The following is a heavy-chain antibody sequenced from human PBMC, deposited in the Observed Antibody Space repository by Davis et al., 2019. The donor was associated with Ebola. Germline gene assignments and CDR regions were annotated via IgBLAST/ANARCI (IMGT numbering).Heavy chain of an antibody. CDR1: GFTFGDYA. V-gene: IGHV3-49*03. D-gene: IGHD3-22*01. Sequence: PGGSLRLSCTASGFTFGDYAMSWFRQAPGKGLEWVGFIRSKAFGGTTEYAASVKGRFSISRDDSKSIAYLQMNSLKTEDTAVYYCTRDYKDYYDRTDAFDIWGQGTMVTVSS. CDR3: TRDYKDYYDRTDAFDI. CDR2: IRSKAFGGTT. J-gene: IGHJ3*02.